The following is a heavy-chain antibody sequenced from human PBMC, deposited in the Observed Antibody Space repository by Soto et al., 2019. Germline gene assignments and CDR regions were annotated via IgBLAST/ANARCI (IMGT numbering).Heavy chain of an antibody. CDR2: IWYNGSNK. V-gene: IGHV3-33*01. CDR1: GFTFSSYG. Sequence: QVQLVESGGGVVQPGRSLRLSCAASGFTFSSYGMHWVRQAPGKGLEWVAVIWYNGSNKYYADSVQGRFTISRDNSKNTLYLLMNSLRAVDTAVYYCARDLYPAWVSRGGSGYYFGFWGQGTLVTVSS. D-gene: IGHD3-22*01. J-gene: IGHJ4*02. CDR3: ARDLYPAWVSRGGSGYYFGF.